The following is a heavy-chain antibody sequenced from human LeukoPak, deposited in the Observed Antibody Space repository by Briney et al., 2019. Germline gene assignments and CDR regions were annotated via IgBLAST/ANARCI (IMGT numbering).Heavy chain of an antibody. CDR1: GFTYSSYW. V-gene: IGHV3-9*01. CDR3: AKDSSSWYGRRIDY. CDR2: ISWNSGSI. D-gene: IGHD6-13*01. Sequence: TGGSLRLSCAASGFTYSSYWMSWVRQAPGKDLEWVSGISWNSGSIGYADSVKGRFTISRDNAKNSLYLQMNSLRAEDTALYYCAKDSSSWYGRRIDYWGQGTLVTVSS. J-gene: IGHJ4*02.